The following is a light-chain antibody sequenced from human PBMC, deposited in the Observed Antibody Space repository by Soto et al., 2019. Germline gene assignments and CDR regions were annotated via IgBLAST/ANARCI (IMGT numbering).Light chain of an antibody. V-gene: IGKV3-20*01. CDR3: QRYGLSPPFS. CDR1: QSLNRNY. Sequence: EIVLTQSPGTLSLSPGERASLSCRASQSLNRNYVAWYQQKVGQAPRLLIYATSGKATGIPDRFRGSGSGTEFNLTIARLEPEDFVVYYCQRYGLSPPFSFGPGTKVEIK. CDR2: ATS. J-gene: IGKJ3*01.